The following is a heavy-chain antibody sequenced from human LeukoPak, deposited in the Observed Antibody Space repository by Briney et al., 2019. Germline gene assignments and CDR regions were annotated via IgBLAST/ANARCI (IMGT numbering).Heavy chain of an antibody. CDR2: ISSSSSTI. D-gene: IGHD1-7*01. CDR3: ARGGNYPDY. CDR1: RFTFSSYS. J-gene: IGHJ4*02. Sequence: PGGSLRLSCAASRFTFSSYSMNWVRQAPGKGLEWVSSISSSSSTIHYADSVKGRFTISRDNAKNSLYLQMNSLRAEDTAVYYCARGGNYPDYWGQGTLVTVSS. V-gene: IGHV3-48*01.